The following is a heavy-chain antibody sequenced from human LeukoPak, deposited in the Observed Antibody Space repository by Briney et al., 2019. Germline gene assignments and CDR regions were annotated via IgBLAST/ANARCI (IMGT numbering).Heavy chain of an antibody. CDR2: ISSSSSYI. CDR3: GRGGDGYADY. V-gene: IGHV3-21*01. CDR1: GFTFSSYS. D-gene: IGHD5-24*01. J-gene: IGHJ4*02. Sequence: SGGSLRLSRAASGFTFSSYSMNWVRQAPGKGLEWVSSISSSSSYIYYADSVKGRFTISRDNAKNSLYLQMNSLRAEDTAVYYCGRGGDGYADYWGQGTLVTVSS.